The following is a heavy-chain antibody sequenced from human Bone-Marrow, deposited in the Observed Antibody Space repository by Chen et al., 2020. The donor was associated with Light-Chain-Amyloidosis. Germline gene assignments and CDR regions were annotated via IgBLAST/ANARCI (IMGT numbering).Heavy chain of an antibody. V-gene: IGHV4-39*07. CDR3: ARGPSEVEWGVVKSAFAFDF. CDR2: IFRGDIT. CDR1: GASIISSEYY. Sequence: QLQLQEWGPGLVEPSQTLSLTCTVSGASIISSEYYWGWMRQAPGKGLEWIGSIFRGDITYYTSSLKSRVTLSVDTSNNHISLRLRSVTAGDTAIYYCARGPSEVEWGVVKSAFAFDFWGQGTMVTVSS. D-gene: IGHD2-21*01. J-gene: IGHJ3*01.